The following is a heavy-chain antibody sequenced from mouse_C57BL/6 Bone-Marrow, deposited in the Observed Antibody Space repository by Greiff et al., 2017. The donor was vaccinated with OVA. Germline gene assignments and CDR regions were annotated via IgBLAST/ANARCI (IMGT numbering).Heavy chain of an antibody. CDR2: ISNGGGST. J-gene: IGHJ4*01. CDR3: ARHIYAMDY. V-gene: IGHV5-12*01. Sequence: EVHLVESGGGLVQPGGSLKLSCAASGFTFSDYYMYWVRQTPEKRLEWVAYISNGGGSTYYPDTVKGRFTISRDNAKNTLYLQMSRLKSEDTAMYYCARHIYAMDYWGQGTSVTVSS. CDR1: GFTFSDYY.